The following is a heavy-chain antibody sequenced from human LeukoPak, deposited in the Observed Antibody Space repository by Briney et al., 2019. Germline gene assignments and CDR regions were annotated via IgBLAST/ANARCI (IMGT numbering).Heavy chain of an antibody. J-gene: IGHJ4*02. CDR1: GGSFSGYY. D-gene: IGHD5-18*01. CDR3: AIHIASYSYGLRNPAQRKYFDY. V-gene: IGHV4-34*01. Sequence: SETLSLTCAVYGGSFSGYYWSWIRQPPGKGLEWIGEINHSGSTNYNPSLKSRVTISVDTSKNQFSLKLSSVTAADTAAYYCAIHIASYSYGLRNPAQRKYFDYWGQGTLVTVSS. CDR2: INHSGST.